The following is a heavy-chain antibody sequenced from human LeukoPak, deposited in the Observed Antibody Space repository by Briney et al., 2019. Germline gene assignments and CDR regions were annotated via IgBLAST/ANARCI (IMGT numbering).Heavy chain of an antibody. Sequence: GGSLRLSCVASGFTLSTYSMNWVRQAPGKGLEWVSYISSRSNYIYQPDSVKGRFTISRDNTKNSLYLQMNSLRAEDTAVYYCARVQGSDSYGKDVWGQGTTVTVSS. D-gene: IGHD1-26*01. V-gene: IGHV3-21*01. CDR3: ARVQGSDSYGKDV. CDR1: GFTLSTYS. J-gene: IGHJ6*02. CDR2: ISSRSNYI.